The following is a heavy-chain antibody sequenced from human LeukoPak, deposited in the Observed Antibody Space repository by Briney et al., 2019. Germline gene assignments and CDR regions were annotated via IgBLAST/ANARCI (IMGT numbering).Heavy chain of an antibody. Sequence: PGGSLRLSCAASGFTFSTYTMYWVRHPPGKRLEWVSIIGNNGGGIHYADSVKGRFTISRDNAKNSLFLQMNSLRAEDTAVYYCARDRGWIQHDIWGQGTMVTVSS. CDR2: IGNNGGGI. CDR1: GFTFSTYT. J-gene: IGHJ3*02. V-gene: IGHV3-21*01. CDR3: ARDRGWIQHDI. D-gene: IGHD5-18*01.